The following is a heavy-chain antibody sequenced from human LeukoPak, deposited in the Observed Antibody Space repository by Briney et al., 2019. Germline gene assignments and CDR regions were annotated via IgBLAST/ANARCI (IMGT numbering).Heavy chain of an antibody. Sequence: SETLSLTCAVYGGSFSGYYWSWIRQPPGKGLEWIGEINHSGSTNYNPSLKSRVTISVDTSKNQFSLNLTSVTAADTAVYYCARLYSSSFGQYYYYYSMDVWGKGTTVTISS. CDR1: GGSFSGYY. CDR2: INHSGST. V-gene: IGHV4-34*01. CDR3: ARLYSSSFGQYYYYYSMDV. J-gene: IGHJ6*03. D-gene: IGHD6-13*01.